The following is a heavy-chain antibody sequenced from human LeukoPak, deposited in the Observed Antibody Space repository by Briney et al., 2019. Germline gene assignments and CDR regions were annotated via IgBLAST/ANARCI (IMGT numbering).Heavy chain of an antibody. CDR3: ARREYCSSTSCYDAFDI. J-gene: IGHJ3*02. Sequence: GASVKVPCKASGGTFSSYAISWVRQAPGQGLEWMGGIIPIFGTANYAQKFQGRVTITTDESTSTAYMELSSLRSEDTAVYYCARREYCSSTSCYDAFDIWGQGTMVTVSS. V-gene: IGHV1-69*05. CDR2: IIPIFGTA. D-gene: IGHD2-2*01. CDR1: GGTFSSYA.